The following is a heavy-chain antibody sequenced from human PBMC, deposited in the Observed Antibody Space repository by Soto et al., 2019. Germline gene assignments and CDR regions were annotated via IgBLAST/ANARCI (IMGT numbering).Heavy chain of an antibody. D-gene: IGHD2-21*01. CDR1: GGIFSSYA. Sequence: QEQLVQSGAEVKKPGSSVKVSCKASGGIFSSYAISWVRQAPGQGLEWMGGIIPIFGTANYAQKFQGRVTITADESTNTAYMDLSSLKSEDTAIYYCAIGSVVVMGAATGGLIYWGQGALVTVSS. CDR2: IIPIFGTA. J-gene: IGHJ4*02. CDR3: AIGSVVVMGAATGGLIY. V-gene: IGHV1-69*01.